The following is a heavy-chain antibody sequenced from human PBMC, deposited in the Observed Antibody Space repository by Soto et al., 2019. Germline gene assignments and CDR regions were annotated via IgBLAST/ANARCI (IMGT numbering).Heavy chain of an antibody. CDR2: ISGSGDST. J-gene: IGHJ4*02. CDR1: GFSFSSYA. CDR3: AKSTLVVLVIHEFDS. D-gene: IGHD3-22*01. V-gene: IGHV3-23*01. Sequence: GGSLRLSCTASGFSFSSYAMNWVRQAPGKGLEWVSGISGSGDSTKYADSVKGRFTISRDNSKNTLYLQMSSVRAEDTAVYFCAKSTLVVLVIHEFDSWGQGTLVTVSS.